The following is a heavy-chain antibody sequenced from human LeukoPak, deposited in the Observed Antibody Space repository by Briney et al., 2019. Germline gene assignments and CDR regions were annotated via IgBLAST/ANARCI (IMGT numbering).Heavy chain of an antibody. CDR1: GYAFSDYY. V-gene: IGHV1-2*02. D-gene: IGHD6-13*01. CDR2: INPNSGGT. J-gene: IGHJ6*03. Sequence: ASVKVSCKASGYAFSDYYMHWVRQAPGQGLEWMGWINPNSGGTNYAQKFQGRVTMTRDTSISTAYMELSRLRSDDTAVYYCARGDIAAAERYYYYYMDVWGKGTTVTVSS. CDR3: ARGDIAAAERYYYYYMDV.